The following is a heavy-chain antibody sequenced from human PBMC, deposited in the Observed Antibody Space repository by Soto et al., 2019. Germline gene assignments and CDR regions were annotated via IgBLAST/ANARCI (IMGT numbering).Heavy chain of an antibody. D-gene: IGHD2-2*01. CDR2: IYPTGST. CDR3: ATGRSEVVPGAMDT. V-gene: IGHV4-4*07. J-gene: IGHJ5*02. CDR1: GDSFSNYY. Sequence: PSETLSLTCTVSGDSFSNYYCNWVRKSAGKGLKWIGRIYPTGSTTYNPSLKSRLTMSVDTSKNQFSLRLTSMTAADTAVYYCATGRSEVVPGAMDTWGQGTLVTVSS.